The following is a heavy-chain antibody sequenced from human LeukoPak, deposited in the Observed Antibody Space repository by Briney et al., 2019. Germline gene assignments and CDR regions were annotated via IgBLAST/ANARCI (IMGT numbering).Heavy chain of an antibody. Sequence: SETLSLTCTVSGGSISSGDYYWSWIRQPPGKGLEWIGYIYYSGSTYYNPSLKSRVTISVDTSKNQFSLKLSSVTAADTAVYYCARGLSNSRRTLLGLDYWGQGTLVTVSS. CDR3: ARGLSNSRRTLLGLDY. CDR2: IYYSGST. J-gene: IGHJ4*02. D-gene: IGHD3-16*01. V-gene: IGHV4-30-4*08. CDR1: GGSISSGDYY.